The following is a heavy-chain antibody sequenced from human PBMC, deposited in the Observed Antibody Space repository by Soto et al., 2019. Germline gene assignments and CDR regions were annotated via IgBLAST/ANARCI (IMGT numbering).Heavy chain of an antibody. CDR2: VNTDETTK. Sequence: EVQLVESGGGLIQPGGSLRLSCAGSGFSFSSYWMHRVRQDPGKGLVWISSVNTDETTKFYAGSVKGRFTVSRDNAKNTLYLQMNSLRAEDTAVYYCAKDLSWGQCDDWGQGTLVTVSS. V-gene: IGHV3-74*01. D-gene: IGHD3-16*01. J-gene: IGHJ4*02. CDR1: GFSFSSYW. CDR3: AKDLSWGQCDD.